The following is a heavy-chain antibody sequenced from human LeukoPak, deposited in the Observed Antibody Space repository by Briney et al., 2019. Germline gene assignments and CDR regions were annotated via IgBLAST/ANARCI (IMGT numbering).Heavy chain of an antibody. CDR2: ISWNSGSI. J-gene: IGHJ4*02. Sequence: GGSLRLSCAASGFTFDDYAMHWVRQAPGKGLEWVSGISWNSGSIGYADSVKGRFTISRDNAKNSLYLQMNSLRAEDTALYYCAKDFPSGSKRFSGFDYWGQGTLVTVSS. V-gene: IGHV3-9*01. CDR3: AKDFPSGSKRFSGFDY. D-gene: IGHD1-26*01. CDR1: GFTFDDYA.